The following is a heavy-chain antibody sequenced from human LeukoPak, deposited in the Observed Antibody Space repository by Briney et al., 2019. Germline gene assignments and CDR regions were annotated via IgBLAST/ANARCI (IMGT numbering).Heavy chain of an antibody. CDR1: GFTVSSNY. V-gene: IGHV3-53*01. CDR3: AREGYSSSFDY. J-gene: IGHJ4*02. CDR2: IYSGGST. D-gene: IGHD6-13*01. Sequence: GRSLRLSCAASGFTVSSNYMSWVRQAPGKGLEWVSVIYSGGSTYYADSVKGRFTISRDNSKNTLYLQMNSLRAEDTAVYYCAREGYSSSFDYWGQGTLVTVSS.